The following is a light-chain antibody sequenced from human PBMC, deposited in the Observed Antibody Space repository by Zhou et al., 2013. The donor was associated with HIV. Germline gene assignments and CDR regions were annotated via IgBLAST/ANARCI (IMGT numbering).Light chain of an antibody. Sequence: EIVLTQSPATLSLPPGERAALSCRASQNVNNYLAWYQHKPGQPPRLLIYDASHRAPGVPVRFSASGSATDFILTISRLEPEDFATYYCQQRTNWPPLSFGGGPRW. V-gene: IGKV3-11*01. J-gene: IGKJ4*01. CDR3: QQRTNWPPLS. CDR1: QNVNNY. CDR2: DAS.